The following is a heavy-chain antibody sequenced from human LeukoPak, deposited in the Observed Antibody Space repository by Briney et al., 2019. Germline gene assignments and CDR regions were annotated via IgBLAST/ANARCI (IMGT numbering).Heavy chain of an antibody. V-gene: IGHV3-9*01. D-gene: IGHD3-10*01. J-gene: IGHJ3*02. CDR3: AKDRWRVRGTDAFDT. CDR1: GFTFDDYA. CDR2: ISWNSGSI. Sequence: PGGSLRLSCAASGFTFDDYAMHWVRQAPGKGLEWVSGISWNSGSIGYADSVKGRFTISRDNAKSSLYLQMNSLRAEDTALYYCAKDRWRVRGTDAFDTWGQGTMVTVSS.